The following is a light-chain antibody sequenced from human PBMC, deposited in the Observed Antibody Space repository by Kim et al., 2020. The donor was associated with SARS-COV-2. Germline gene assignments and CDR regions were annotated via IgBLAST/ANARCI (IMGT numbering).Light chain of an antibody. V-gene: IGLV1-44*01. Sequence: QSVLTQPHSASGTPGQRVTISCSGSSSNIGSNTVNWYQQLPGTAPKLLIYSNNQRPSGVPDRFSGSKSGTSASLAISGLRSEDEADYYCAAWDDGLNGWVFGGGTQLTVL. CDR2: SNN. CDR3: AAWDDGLNGWV. J-gene: IGLJ3*02. CDR1: SSNIGSNT.